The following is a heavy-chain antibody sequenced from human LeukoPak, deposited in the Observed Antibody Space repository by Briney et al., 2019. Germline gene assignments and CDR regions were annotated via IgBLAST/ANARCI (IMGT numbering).Heavy chain of an antibody. CDR2: KNPSSGNT. D-gene: IGHD3-3*01. CDR1: RYTFTSYD. Sequence: ASVKVSCKASRYTFTSYDIDWVRQATGRGLEWMGWKNPSSGNTGYAQKFQGRVTITRNTSISTAYMELSSLRSEDTAVYYCARVALGFGVVMRYYYYYMDVWGKGTTVTVSS. J-gene: IGHJ6*03. CDR3: ARVALGFGVVMRYYYYYMDV. V-gene: IGHV1-8*03.